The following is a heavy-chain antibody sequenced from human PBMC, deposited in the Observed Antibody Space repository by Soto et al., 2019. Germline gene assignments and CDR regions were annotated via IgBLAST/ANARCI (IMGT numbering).Heavy chain of an antibody. D-gene: IGHD2-2*01. CDR1: GFTFSDYY. Sequence: GGSLRLSCAASGFTFSDYYMSWIRQAPGKGLEWVSYISSSGSTIYYADSVKGRFTISRDNAKNSLYLQMNSLRAEDTAVYYCARVRVVPARLQYYFDYWGQGTLVTVSS. V-gene: IGHV3-11*01. CDR2: ISSSGSTI. J-gene: IGHJ4*02. CDR3: ARVRVVPARLQYYFDY.